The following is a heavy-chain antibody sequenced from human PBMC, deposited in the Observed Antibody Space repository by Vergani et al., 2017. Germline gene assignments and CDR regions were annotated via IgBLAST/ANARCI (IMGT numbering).Heavy chain of an antibody. J-gene: IGHJ5*02. Sequence: QVQLVESGGGVVQPGRSLRLSCAASGFTFSSYGMNWVRQAPGKGLEWVAIIWNDGRNKFYADSVKGRFSISRDNSKNTLYLEMNNLRAEDTAVYYCARGQLEYNFWSGYSNMHNCFDPWGQGTLVTVSS. CDR2: IWNDGRNK. CDR1: GFTFSSYG. CDR3: ARGQLEYNFWSGYSNMHNCFDP. D-gene: IGHD3-3*01. V-gene: IGHV3-33*01.